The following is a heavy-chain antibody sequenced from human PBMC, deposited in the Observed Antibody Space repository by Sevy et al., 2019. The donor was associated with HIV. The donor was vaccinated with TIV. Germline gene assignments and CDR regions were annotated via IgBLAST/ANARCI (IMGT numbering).Heavy chain of an antibody. CDR1: GFTFSSYG. D-gene: IGHD3-9*01. Sequence: GGSLRLSCAASGFTFSSYGMHWVRQAPGKGLEWVAFIRYDGSNKYYADSVKGRFTISRDNSKNTLYLQMNSLRAEDTAVYYCAKDYYDILTGYYTGGFDPRGQGTLVTVSS. CDR2: IRYDGSNK. CDR3: AKDYYDILTGYYTGGFDP. J-gene: IGHJ5*02. V-gene: IGHV3-30*02.